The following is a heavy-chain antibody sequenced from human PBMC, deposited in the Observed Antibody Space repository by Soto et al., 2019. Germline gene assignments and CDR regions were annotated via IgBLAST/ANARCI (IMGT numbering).Heavy chain of an antibody. D-gene: IGHD2-2*01. CDR3: ASHCSTSCSDWVDP. J-gene: IGHJ5*02. Sequence: QVQLVQSGAEVKKPGASVKVSCKASGYRFTSKYIHWVRQAPGQGLEWMGIIDPSVGSTSYAQKFQGRVNMTRDTSTSTVYMELSSLRSEDTAVYYCASHCSTSCSDWVDPWGQGTLVTVSS. CDR2: IDPSVGST. CDR1: GYRFTSKY. V-gene: IGHV1-46*03.